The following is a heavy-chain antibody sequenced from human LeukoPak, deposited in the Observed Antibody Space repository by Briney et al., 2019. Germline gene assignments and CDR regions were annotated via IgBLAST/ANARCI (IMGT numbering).Heavy chain of an antibody. CDR2: IYAGGST. D-gene: IGHD5-12*01. V-gene: IGHV4-4*07. CDR1: GGSLSRYY. Sequence: PSETLSLTCSVSGGSLSRYYWSWIRQPAGKGLEWVGRIYAGGSTNYNPSLNSRVTMSVDTSKSQFSLKLSSVTAADTAVYYCAKEPVRTPSVDGNFDYWGQGTLVTVSS. CDR3: AKEPVRTPSVDGNFDY. J-gene: IGHJ4*02.